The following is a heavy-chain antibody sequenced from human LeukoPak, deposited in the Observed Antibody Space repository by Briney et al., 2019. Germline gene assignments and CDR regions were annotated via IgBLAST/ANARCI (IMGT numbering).Heavy chain of an antibody. CDR2: INHSGST. V-gene: IGHV4-34*01. CDR1: GGSFSGYY. Sequence: SETLSLTCAVYGGSFSGYYWSWIRQPPGKGLEWIGEINHSGSTNYNPSLKSRVTISVDTSKNQFSLKLSSVTAADTAVYYCARQDSYGYFYGAFDIWGQGTMVTVSS. CDR3: ARQDSYGYFYGAFDI. D-gene: IGHD5-18*01. J-gene: IGHJ3*02.